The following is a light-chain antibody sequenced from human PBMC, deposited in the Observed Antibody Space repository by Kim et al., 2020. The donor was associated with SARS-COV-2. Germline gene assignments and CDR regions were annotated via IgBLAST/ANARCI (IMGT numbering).Light chain of an antibody. Sequence: EIVLTQSPGTLSLSPGGRVTLSCRASQSVSNNYLAWYRQKPGQAPRLLIFGASNRASGTPDRFSGSGSGTDFTFTISRLEPEDFAVYYCQQYGTSPFTFGQGTKLEI. CDR2: GAS. J-gene: IGKJ2*01. V-gene: IGKV3-20*01. CDR3: QQYGTSPFT. CDR1: QSVSNNY.